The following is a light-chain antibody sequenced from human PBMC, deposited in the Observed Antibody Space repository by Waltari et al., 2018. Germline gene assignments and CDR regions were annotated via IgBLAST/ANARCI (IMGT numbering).Light chain of an antibody. V-gene: IGKV1-5*01. CDR2: KTS. CDR3: QQYYSAPYS. CDR1: QSLPNW. Sequence: DIQMTQSPSSLSASVGDKVTITCRASQSLPNWVDWYQQKPGQAPKSLIYKTSTLERGVPTRFSGSGSGTDFTLTINSLQPEDFGTYFCQQYYSAPYSFGQGTKLEIK. J-gene: IGKJ2*03.